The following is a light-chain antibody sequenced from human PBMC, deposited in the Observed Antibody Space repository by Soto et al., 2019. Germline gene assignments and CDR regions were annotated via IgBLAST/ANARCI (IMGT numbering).Light chain of an antibody. V-gene: IGLV1-44*01. CDR3: AAWDDSLNGYV. Sequence: QSVLTQPPSASGTPGQRVTVSCSGSTSDIGTNTVNWYQQFPGTAPKLLIYNTNQRPSGVPDRFSGSRSGTSASLAISGLQSDDEADYYCAAWDDSLNGYVLGTGTKVTVL. CDR2: NTN. J-gene: IGLJ1*01. CDR1: TSDIGTNT.